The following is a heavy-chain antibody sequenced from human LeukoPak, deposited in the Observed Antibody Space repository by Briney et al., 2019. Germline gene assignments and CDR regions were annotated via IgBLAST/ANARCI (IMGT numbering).Heavy chain of an antibody. CDR2: TYYRSKWYN. J-gene: IGHJ3*01. Sequence: SQTLSLTCAISGDSVSSNSSWNWIRQFPSRGLERLGRTYYRSKWYNDYVVSVKSRININPDTSKNQFSLQLNSVTPEDTAVYYCARGGQGDGYSADEAFDLWGQGTMVTVS. CDR1: GDSVSSNSS. D-gene: IGHD5-18*01. CDR3: ARGGQGDGYSADEAFDL. V-gene: IGHV6-1*01.